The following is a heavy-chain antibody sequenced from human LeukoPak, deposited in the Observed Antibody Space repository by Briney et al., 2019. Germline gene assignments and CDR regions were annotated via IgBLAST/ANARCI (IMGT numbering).Heavy chain of an antibody. CDR3: ARGGSSWYYFDY. CDR2: ISSSSSYI. CDR1: GVTFSSYS. Sequence: GGSLRHSCAASGVTFSSYSMNWVRQAPGKGLEWVSSISSSSSYIYYADSVKGRFTISRDNAKNSLYLQMNSLRAEDTAVYYCARGGSSWYYFDYWGQGTLVTVSS. D-gene: IGHD6-13*01. V-gene: IGHV3-21*01. J-gene: IGHJ4*02.